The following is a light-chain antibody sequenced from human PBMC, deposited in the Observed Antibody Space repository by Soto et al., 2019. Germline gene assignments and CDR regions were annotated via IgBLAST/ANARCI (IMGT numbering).Light chain of an antibody. J-gene: IGKJ1*01. Sequence: EVVLTQSPDTLSLSPGERATLSCRASQSISSDYLVWYQQKPGQAPRLLIYGASSRATGIPDRFSVSGSGTDFTLTISRLEPGDFAVYYCQQYGDSPRSFGQGTKVDIK. CDR3: QQYGDSPRS. V-gene: IGKV3-20*01. CDR2: GAS. CDR1: QSISSDY.